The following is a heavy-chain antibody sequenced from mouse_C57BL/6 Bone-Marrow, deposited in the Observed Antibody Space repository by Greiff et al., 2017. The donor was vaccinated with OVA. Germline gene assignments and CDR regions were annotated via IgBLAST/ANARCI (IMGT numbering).Heavy chain of an antibody. Sequence: QVQLQQSGPELVKPGASVKISCKASGYAFSSSWMNWVKQRPGKGLEWIGRIYPGDGDTNYNGKFKGKATLTADKSSSTAYTQLSSLTSEDSAVYFCARTGGVGAWFAYWGQGTLVTVSA. CDR3: ARTGGVGAWFAY. CDR1: GYAFSSSW. CDR2: IYPGDGDT. V-gene: IGHV1-82*01. J-gene: IGHJ3*01. D-gene: IGHD1-1*01.